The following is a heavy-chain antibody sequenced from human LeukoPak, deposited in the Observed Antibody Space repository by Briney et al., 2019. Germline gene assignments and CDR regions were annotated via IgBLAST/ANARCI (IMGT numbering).Heavy chain of an antibody. CDR1: DDSITMYY. V-gene: IGHV4-59*01. J-gene: IGHJ6*03. Sequence: SETLSLTCTVSDDSITMYYWTWIRQPPEKGLVGIGYVDHIGSTKFNPSLNGRVNISRDTSKNQFSLKLSSVTATDTAVYYCARGIGSSWYHYYYMDVWGKETTVTVSS. D-gene: IGHD6-13*01. CDR3: ARGIGSSWYHYYYMDV. CDR2: VDHIGST.